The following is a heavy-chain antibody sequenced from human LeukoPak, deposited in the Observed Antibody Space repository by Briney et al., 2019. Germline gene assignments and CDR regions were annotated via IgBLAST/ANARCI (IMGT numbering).Heavy chain of an antibody. Sequence: SVKVSCKASGGTFSSYAISWVRQAPGQGLEWMGRIIPIFGIANYAQKFQGRVTITADKSTSTAYMELSSLRSEDTAVYYCARVSTQAPKEITIFGVVTYTPLDYGMDVWGQGTTVTVSS. CDR3: ARVSTQAPKEITIFGVVTYTPLDYGMDV. J-gene: IGHJ6*02. CDR2: IIPIFGIA. V-gene: IGHV1-69*04. D-gene: IGHD3-3*01. CDR1: GGTFSSYA.